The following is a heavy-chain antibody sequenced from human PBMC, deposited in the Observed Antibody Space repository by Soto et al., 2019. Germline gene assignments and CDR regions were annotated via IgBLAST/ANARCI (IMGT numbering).Heavy chain of an antibody. V-gene: IGHV4-39*01. CDR2: IYYSGST. CDR3: ARQIPTRYCTNGVCSPTFGYMDV. CDR1: GGSISSSSYY. J-gene: IGHJ6*03. D-gene: IGHD2-8*01. Sequence: PSETLSLTCTVSGGSISSSSYYWGWIRQPPGKGLEWIGSIYYSGSTYYNPSLKSRVTISVDTSKNQFSLKLSSVTAADTAVYYCARQIPTRYCTNGVCSPTFGYMDVWGKGTTVTVSS.